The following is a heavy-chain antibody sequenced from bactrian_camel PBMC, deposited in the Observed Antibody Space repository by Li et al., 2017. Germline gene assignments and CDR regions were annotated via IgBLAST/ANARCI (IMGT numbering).Heavy chain of an antibody. CDR2: IYTTNGRL. Sequence: HVQLVESGGGLVQPGGSLRLSCSASGVTWSGRCMGWFRQAPGKEREAVGAIYTTNGRLYYSAPANVKGRFTIFQDNDKNTFYLQMNSLKPEDSAIYYCATYSPRFSACNQKIGDYQYWGQGTQVTVS. CDR1: GVTWSGRC. D-gene: IGHD5*01. J-gene: IGHJ4*01. V-gene: IGHV3-2*01. CDR3: ATYSPRFSACNQKIGDYQY.